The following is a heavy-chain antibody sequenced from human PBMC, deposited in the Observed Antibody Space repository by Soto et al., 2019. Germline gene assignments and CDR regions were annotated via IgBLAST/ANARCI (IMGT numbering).Heavy chain of an antibody. Sequence: EVQLLESGGGFVQPGGSLRLSCAASAFTFSSYAMGWVRQAPGKGLEWVSTIGGPGGDRTYYADPVKGRFAISRDNSRNTLYLQMNSRRADDTAVYYCVRRSGLHWETFAYWSQGTLVSVTS. J-gene: IGHJ4*02. V-gene: IGHV3-23*01. CDR1: AFTFSSYA. CDR3: VRRSGLHWETFAY. CDR2: IGGPGGDRT. D-gene: IGHD2-8*02.